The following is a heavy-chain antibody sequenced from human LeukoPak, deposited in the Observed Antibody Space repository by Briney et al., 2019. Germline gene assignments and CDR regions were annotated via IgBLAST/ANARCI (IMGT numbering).Heavy chain of an antibody. D-gene: IGHD3-10*01. Sequence: PGRSLRLSCAASGFTFNNYGMHWVRQAPGKGLEWVAVMWYEGTNRYYSDSVKGRFTISRDNAKNSLYLQMNSLRAEDTALYYCASSLHYYGSSYWGQGTLVTVSS. CDR3: ASSLHYYGSSY. V-gene: IGHV3-33*03. CDR1: GFTFNNYG. J-gene: IGHJ4*02. CDR2: MWYEGTNR.